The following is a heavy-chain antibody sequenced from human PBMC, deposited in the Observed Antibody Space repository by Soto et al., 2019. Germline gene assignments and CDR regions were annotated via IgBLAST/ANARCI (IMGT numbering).Heavy chain of an antibody. CDR1: RFAFSSYS. J-gene: IGHJ6*02. CDR3: TRDRSSFMRGRIRGPYGGLDV. D-gene: IGHD3-10*01. V-gene: IGHV3-21*01. CDR2: INSVASYV. Sequence: QLVESGGGLVKPGGSLRVSCAASRFAFSSYSMHWVRQAPMKGLEWVASINSVASYVYYADSVEGRFTISRDNAKNSVYLQMNSLRADDTAVYYCTRDRSSFMRGRIRGPYGGLDVWGQGTTVLVS.